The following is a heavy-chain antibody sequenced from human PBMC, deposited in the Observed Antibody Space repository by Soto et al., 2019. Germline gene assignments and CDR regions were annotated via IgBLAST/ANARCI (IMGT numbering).Heavy chain of an antibody. J-gene: IGHJ4*02. CDR3: AKASSVADRRYFDY. V-gene: IGHV3-23*01. CDR2: ISGSGGST. Sequence: PGGSLRLSCAASGFTFSSYAMSWVRQAPGKGLEWVSAISGSGGSTYYADSVKGRFTISRDNSKNTLYVEMNSLRAEDTAVYYCAKASSVADRRYFDYWGQGTPVTVSS. D-gene: IGHD6-6*01. CDR1: GFTFSSYA.